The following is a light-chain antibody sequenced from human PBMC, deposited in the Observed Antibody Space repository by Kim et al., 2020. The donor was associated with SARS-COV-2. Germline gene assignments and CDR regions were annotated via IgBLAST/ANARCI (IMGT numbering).Light chain of an antibody. J-gene: IGKJ4*01. CDR3: QQRSNWPLT. CDR1: QSVSNY. V-gene: IGKV3-11*01. CDR2: DAS. Sequence: CWSPGERATLSCWASQSVSNYLAWYQQKPGQAPRLLIYDASNRATGIPARFSGSGSGTDFTLTISSLEPEDFAVYYCQQRSNWPLTFGGGTKLEIK.